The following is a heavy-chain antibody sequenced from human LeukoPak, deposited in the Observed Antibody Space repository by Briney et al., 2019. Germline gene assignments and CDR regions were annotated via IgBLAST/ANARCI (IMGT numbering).Heavy chain of an antibody. CDR3: AKEWYQMLIDH. J-gene: IGHJ4*02. CDR1: GFTFSIYA. CDR2: ISSDGSDK. V-gene: IGHV3-30*04. D-gene: IGHD2-2*01. Sequence: GGSLRLSCAASGFTFSIYAMHWVRQAPGKGLEWVAAISSDGSDKYYADSVKGRFTISRDNSKNTLYLQMNSLRAEDTAVYYCAKEWYQMLIDHWGQGTLVTVSS.